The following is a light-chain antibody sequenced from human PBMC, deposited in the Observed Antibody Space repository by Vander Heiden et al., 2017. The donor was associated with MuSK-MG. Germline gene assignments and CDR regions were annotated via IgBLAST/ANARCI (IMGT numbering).Light chain of an antibody. J-gene: IGKJ2*01. Sequence: DIVMTQSPDSLAVSLGERATINCKSSQSVLYSSNNKNYLAWYQQKPGQPPKLLIYWASTRESGVPDRFSGSGSGTDFTLTISNLQAEDVAVYYCQQYDITPPYTFGQGTKLEIK. CDR2: WAS. CDR3: QQYDITPPYT. V-gene: IGKV4-1*01. CDR1: QSVLYSSNNKNY.